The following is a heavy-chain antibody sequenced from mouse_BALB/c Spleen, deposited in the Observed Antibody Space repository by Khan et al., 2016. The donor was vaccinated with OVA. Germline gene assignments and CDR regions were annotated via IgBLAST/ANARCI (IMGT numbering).Heavy chain of an antibody. V-gene: IGHV3-2*02. CDR1: GYSITSGYA. Sequence: EVQLKESGPGLVKPSQSLSLTCTVTGYSITSGYAWNWIRQFPGNKLEWMGYISYSGVTSYTPSLKSRISITRDTSKNQFFLQLNSVTNEDTATYYCARGNYYGYYFDYWGQGTTLTVSS. CDR3: ARGNYYGYYFDY. D-gene: IGHD1-1*01. J-gene: IGHJ2*01. CDR2: ISYSGVT.